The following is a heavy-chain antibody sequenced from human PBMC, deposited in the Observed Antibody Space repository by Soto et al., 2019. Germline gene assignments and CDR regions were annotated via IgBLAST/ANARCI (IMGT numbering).Heavy chain of an antibody. V-gene: IGHV3-30*18. J-gene: IGHJ4*02. CDR2: ISYDGSDK. CDR1: GFTFSDYG. Sequence: QLQLVESGGGVVQPGRSLRLSCAASGFTFSDYGMHWVRQAPGTGLEWVAVISYDGSDKYYADSVKGRFTISRDNSKNRLYLQVNSLRAEDTAVYYCAKMERLFDYWGQGTLVTVSS. D-gene: IGHD3-3*01. CDR3: AKMERLFDY.